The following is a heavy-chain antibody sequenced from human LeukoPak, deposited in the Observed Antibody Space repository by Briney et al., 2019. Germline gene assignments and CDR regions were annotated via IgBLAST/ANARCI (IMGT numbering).Heavy chain of an antibody. CDR2: IGSSGSKI. Sequence: PGGSLRLSCEASGFIFRNYYMNWIRQTPGKGLEWVSYIGSSGSKIYYADSVKGRFTISRDNAKNSLYLQMNSLTAEDTAIYYCAKDPVPSYYGSGSADYWGQGTLVTVSS. J-gene: IGHJ4*02. CDR1: GFIFRNYY. D-gene: IGHD3-10*01. V-gene: IGHV3-11*01. CDR3: AKDPVPSYYGSGSADY.